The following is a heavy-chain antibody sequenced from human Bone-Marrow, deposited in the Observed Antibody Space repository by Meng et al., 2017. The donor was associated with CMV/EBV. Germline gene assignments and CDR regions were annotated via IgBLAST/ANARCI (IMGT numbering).Heavy chain of an antibody. CDR2: ISYDGSNK. CDR3: AREIYNGYDLGLDF. CDR1: GFTFGTSA. J-gene: IGHJ4*02. D-gene: IGHD5-12*01. Sequence: ASGFTFGTSAMHWVRQAPGKGLEWVAVISYDGSNKYYIDSVKGRFTVSRDNSENTLFLQMSSLRHEDTAMYYCAREIYNGYDLGLDFWGQGTLVTVSS. V-gene: IGHV3-30*04.